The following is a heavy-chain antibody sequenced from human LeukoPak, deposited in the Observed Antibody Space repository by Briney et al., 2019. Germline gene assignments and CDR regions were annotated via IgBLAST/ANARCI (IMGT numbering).Heavy chain of an antibody. Sequence: PGGSQRLSCTASGFTFSNYAMTWVRQAPGKGLEWVSGISGSGGSTYYADSVKGRFTISRDNSKNALYLQMNSLRAEDTAVYYCAIRPDIVVVPAANFDYWGQGTLVTVSS. CDR3: AIRPDIVVVPAANFDY. V-gene: IGHV3-23*01. J-gene: IGHJ4*02. CDR2: ISGSGGST. D-gene: IGHD2-2*01. CDR1: GFTFSNYA.